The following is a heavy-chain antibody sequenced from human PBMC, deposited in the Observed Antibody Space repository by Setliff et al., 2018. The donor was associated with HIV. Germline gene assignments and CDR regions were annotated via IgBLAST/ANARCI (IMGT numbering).Heavy chain of an antibody. D-gene: IGHD6-6*01. V-gene: IGHV4-34*01. J-gene: IGHJ4*02. CDR1: GGSFSSYY. Sequence: PSETLSLTCAVYGGSFSSYYWSWIRQPPGKGLEWIGETSHSGKTNYNPSLKSRVTISVDTSKNQFSLKLTSVTAADTAVYYCARAQIAAPRPYEYWGQGTLVTVSS. CDR3: ARAQIAAPRPYEY. CDR2: TSHSGKT.